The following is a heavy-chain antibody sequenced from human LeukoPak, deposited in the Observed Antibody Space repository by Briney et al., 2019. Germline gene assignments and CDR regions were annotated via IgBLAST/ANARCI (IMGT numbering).Heavy chain of an antibody. D-gene: IGHD5-18*01. Sequence: SETLSLTCTVSGFSISSGHYWGWVRQPPGAGLEGTGSVYQSGATYYNPSLKSRVTTSVDMSKNQFSVRLRRVTAADTALYYCARIFIRNGYSSYFDCWGQGTLVTVSS. V-gene: IGHV4-38-2*02. CDR3: ARIFIRNGYSSYFDC. J-gene: IGHJ4*02. CDR1: GFSISSGHY. CDR2: VYQSGAT.